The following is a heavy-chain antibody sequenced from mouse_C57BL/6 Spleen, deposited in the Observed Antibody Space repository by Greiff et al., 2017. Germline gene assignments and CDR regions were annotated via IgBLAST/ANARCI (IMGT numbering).Heavy chain of an antibody. CDR3: ARSSLFITTGGYAMDY. CDR1: GYAFSSYW. CDR2: IYPGDGDT. D-gene: IGHD1-1*01. J-gene: IGHJ4*01. V-gene: IGHV1-80*01. Sequence: VKLVESGAELVKPGASVTISCKASGYAFSSYWMNWVKQRPGKGLEGIVQIYPGDGDTNYNGKLKDKATLTVDKSSSTGYMQLSRLTSEDSAVYYCARSSLFITTGGYAMDYWGQGTSVTVSS.